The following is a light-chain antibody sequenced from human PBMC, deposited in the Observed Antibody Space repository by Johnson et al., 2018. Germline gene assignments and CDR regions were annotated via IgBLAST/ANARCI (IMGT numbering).Light chain of an antibody. CDR2: ENN. V-gene: IGLV1-51*02. CDR1: SSNIGNNY. Sequence: QSVLTQPPSVSAAPGQKVTISCSGSSSNIGNNYVSWYQQLPGTAPKLLIYENNKRASGIPDRFSGSKSGTSATLGITGPQTGDEADYYCGTWDSSLDAGNVFGTGTKVTVL. CDR3: GTWDSSLDAGNV. J-gene: IGLJ1*01.